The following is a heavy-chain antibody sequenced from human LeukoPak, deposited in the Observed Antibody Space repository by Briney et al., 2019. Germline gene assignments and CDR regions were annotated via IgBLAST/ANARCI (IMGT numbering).Heavy chain of an antibody. D-gene: IGHD3-10*01. J-gene: IGHJ4*02. CDR1: GGSFSGYY. Sequence: KTSETLSLTCAVYGGSFSGYYWSWIRQPPGKGLEWIGEINHSGSTNYNPSLKSRVTISVDTSKNQFSLKLSSVTAADTAVYYCARAGGSGSYSSLEYWGQGTLVTVS. V-gene: IGHV4-34*01. CDR2: INHSGST. CDR3: ARAGGSGSYSSLEY.